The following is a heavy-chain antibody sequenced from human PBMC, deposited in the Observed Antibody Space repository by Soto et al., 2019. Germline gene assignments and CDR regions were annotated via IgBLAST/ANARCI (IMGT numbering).Heavy chain of an antibody. J-gene: IGHJ4*02. D-gene: IGHD3-22*01. CDR1: GYKFTNFG. V-gene: IGHV1-18*01. CDR2: ISVYNGDT. Sequence: QVQLVQSGPEVKNPGASVKVSCKASGYKFTNFGIAWIRQAPGQGLEWMGRISVYNGDTTFAQNFQDRVTLTTGTSTSTAYLELRSLRSDDTAVYYCARAEYYYDSSGYYLLFYFDYWGQGTLVTVSS. CDR3: ARAEYYYDSSGYYLLFYFDY.